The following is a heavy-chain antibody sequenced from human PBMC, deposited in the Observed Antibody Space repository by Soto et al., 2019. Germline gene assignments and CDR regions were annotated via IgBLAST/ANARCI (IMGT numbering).Heavy chain of an antibody. CDR3: ARDGDYYDSSGPRVRFDY. CDR1: GYTFTSYA. D-gene: IGHD3-22*01. Sequence: ASVKVSCKASGYTFTSYAMHWVRHSPGQRLEWMGWINAGNGNTKYSQKFQGRVTITRDTSASTAYMELSSLRSEDTAVYYCARDGDYYDSSGPRVRFDYWGQGTLVTVSS. CDR2: INAGNGNT. V-gene: IGHV1-3*01. J-gene: IGHJ4*02.